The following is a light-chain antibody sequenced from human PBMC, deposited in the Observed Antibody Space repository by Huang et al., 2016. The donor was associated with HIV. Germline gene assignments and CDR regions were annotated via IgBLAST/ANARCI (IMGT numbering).Light chain of an antibody. CDR2: DAS. J-gene: IGKJ4*01. CDR1: QNIKNY. Sequence: EVVLTQSPSTLSVFPGDKVTLSCSASQNIKNYLAWYQQRPGQAPRLLIYDASNRPADISSRFSGSGSGTDFSLTINGLESEDFAIYYCQQRANRPTFGGGT. V-gene: IGKV3-11*01. CDR3: QQRANRPT.